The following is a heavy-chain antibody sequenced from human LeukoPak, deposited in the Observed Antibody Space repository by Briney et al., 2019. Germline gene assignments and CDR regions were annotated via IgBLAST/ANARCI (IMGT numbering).Heavy chain of an antibody. D-gene: IGHD2-15*01. V-gene: IGHV1-69*05. CDR1: GGTFSSYA. Sequence: SVKVSCKASGGTFSSYAISWVRQAPGQGLEWMGGIIPIFGTANYAQKFQGRVTITTDESTSTAYMELSSLRSGDTAVYYCAEATPSGYCSGGSCYAFDIWGQGTMVTVSS. CDR3: AEATPSGYCSGGSCYAFDI. CDR2: IIPIFGTA. J-gene: IGHJ3*02.